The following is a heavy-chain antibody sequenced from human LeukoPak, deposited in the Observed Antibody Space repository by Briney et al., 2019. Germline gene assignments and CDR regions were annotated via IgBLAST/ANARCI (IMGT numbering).Heavy chain of an antibody. CDR3: AKDGQRFSRSCYYIDS. D-gene: IGHD3-3*01. CDR2: IGVSGATT. CDR1: GFTFSSYA. V-gene: IGHV3-23*01. Sequence: GGPLRLSCAASGFTFSSYAMSWVRQAPAKWLEWLSGIGVSGATTYYADSVKGRIAISRDNSKNTLYLQMNSQRGEDTAVYYCAKDGQRFSRSCYYIDSWGKGTLVTVSS. J-gene: IGHJ4*02.